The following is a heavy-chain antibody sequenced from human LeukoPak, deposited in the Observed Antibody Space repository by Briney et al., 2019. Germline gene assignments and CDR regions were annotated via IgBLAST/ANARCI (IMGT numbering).Heavy chain of an antibody. D-gene: IGHD3-22*01. CDR1: EFTFSNAW. V-gene: IGHV3-15*01. Sequence: GGSLRLSCAASEFTFSNAWMSWVRQAPGKGLEWVGRIKSKTDGGTTDYAAPVKGRFTISRDDSKHTLYLQMNSLKTEDTAVYYCTTDPTTWESSVHWGQGTLVTVSS. CDR3: TTDPTTWESSVH. J-gene: IGHJ4*02. CDR2: IKSKTDGGTT.